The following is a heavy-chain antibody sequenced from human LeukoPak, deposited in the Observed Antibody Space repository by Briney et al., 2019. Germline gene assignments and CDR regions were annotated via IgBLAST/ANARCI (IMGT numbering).Heavy chain of an antibody. D-gene: IGHD1-26*01. CDR1: GFTFSSYT. Sequence: GGSLRLSCAASGFTFSSYTMNWVRQAPGKGLEGVSSISSSSSYIYYADSVKGRFTISRDNAKNSLYLQMNSLRAEDTAVYYCARDPVGATTPDCWGQGALVTVSS. CDR3: ARDPVGATTPDC. CDR2: ISSSSSYI. V-gene: IGHV3-21*06. J-gene: IGHJ4*02.